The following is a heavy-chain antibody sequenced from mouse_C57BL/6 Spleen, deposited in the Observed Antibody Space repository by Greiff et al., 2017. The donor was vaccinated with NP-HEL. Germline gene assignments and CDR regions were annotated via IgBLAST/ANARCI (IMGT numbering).Heavy chain of an antibody. Sequence: VQLKESGPVLVKPGASVKMSCKASGYTFTDYYMNWVKQSHGKSLEWIGVINPYNGGTSYNQKFKGKATLTVDKSSSTAYMELNSLTSEDSAVYYCATWLLDYWGQGTTLTVSS. CDR1: GYTFTDYY. CDR3: ATWLLDY. CDR2: INPYNGGT. V-gene: IGHV1-19*01. D-gene: IGHD2-2*01. J-gene: IGHJ2*01.